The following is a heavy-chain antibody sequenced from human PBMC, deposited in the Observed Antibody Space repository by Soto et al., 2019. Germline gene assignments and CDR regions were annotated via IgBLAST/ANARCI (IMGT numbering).Heavy chain of an antibody. V-gene: IGHV1-69*02. CDR3: ARRRYCGADCYSKYYYGMDV. Sequence: QVHLVQSGAEVKKPGSSVKVSCQASGSTFSSYTVSWVRQAPGQGLEWMGRITPVLGVTNYAPKFKGRVTITADKSKTTAYMELSSLSSGDTAVYYCARRRYCGADCYSKYYYGMDVWGQGTTVTVSS. J-gene: IGHJ6*02. D-gene: IGHD2-21*02. CDR2: ITPVLGVT. CDR1: GSTFSSYT.